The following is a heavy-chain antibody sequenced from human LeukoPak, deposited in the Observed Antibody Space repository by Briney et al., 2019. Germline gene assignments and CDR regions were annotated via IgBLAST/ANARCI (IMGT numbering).Heavy chain of an antibody. V-gene: IGHV3-73*01. Sequence: PGGSLRLSCAASGFTFSGSALHWVRQASGKGLEWVGRIRSKANSYATAYAASVKGRFTISRDDSKNTAYLQMNSLKTEDTAVYYCTRGGEYCSGGSCYVNDYWGQGTLVTVSS. CDR2: IRSKANSYAT. CDR3: TRGGEYCSGGSCYVNDY. J-gene: IGHJ4*02. D-gene: IGHD2-15*01. CDR1: GFTFSGSA.